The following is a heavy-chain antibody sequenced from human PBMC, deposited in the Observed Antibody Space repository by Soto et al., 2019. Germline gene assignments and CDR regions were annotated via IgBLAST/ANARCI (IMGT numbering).Heavy chain of an antibody. D-gene: IGHD2-8*01. Sequence: GASVKVSCKASGYTFTSYGISWVRQAPGQGLEWMGWISAYNGNTNYAQKLQGRVTMTTDTSTSTAYMELRSLRSDDTAVYYCARDMLMVYASRGMDVWGQGTTVTVSS. V-gene: IGHV1-18*04. CDR2: ISAYNGNT. CDR1: GYTFTSYG. CDR3: ARDMLMVYASRGMDV. J-gene: IGHJ6*02.